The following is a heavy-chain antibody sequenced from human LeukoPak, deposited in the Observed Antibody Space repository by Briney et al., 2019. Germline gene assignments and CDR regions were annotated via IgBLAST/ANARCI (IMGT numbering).Heavy chain of an antibody. V-gene: IGHV3-9*01. Sequence: GGSLRLSCAASGFTFDDYAMHWVRQAPGKGLEWVSGVSWNSDTIGYADSVKGRFTISRDNAKNSLYLQMNSLRAEDTALYYCAKDKNLRYSSGSGYFDLWGRGTLVTVSS. CDR3: AKDKNLRYSSGSGYFDL. CDR1: GFTFDDYA. J-gene: IGHJ2*01. CDR2: VSWNSDTI. D-gene: IGHD6-19*01.